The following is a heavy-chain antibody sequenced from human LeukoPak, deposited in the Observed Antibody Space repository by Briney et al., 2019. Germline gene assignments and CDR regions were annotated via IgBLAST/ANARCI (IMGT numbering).Heavy chain of an antibody. V-gene: IGHV3-23*01. CDR1: GGSFSGYY. J-gene: IGHJ6*02. CDR2: ISGSGGST. CDR3: AKYPDSYYWYGMDV. Sequence: PSETLSLTCAVYGGSFSGYYWSWVRQAPGKGLEWVSAISGSGGSTYYADSVKGRFTISRDNSKNTLYLQMNGLRAEDTAVYYCAKYPDSYYWYGMDVWGQGTTVTVSS.